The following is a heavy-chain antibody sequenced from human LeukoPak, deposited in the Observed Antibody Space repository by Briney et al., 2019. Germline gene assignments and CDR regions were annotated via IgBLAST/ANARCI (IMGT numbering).Heavy chain of an antibody. CDR1: GGTFSSYA. CDR2: IIPILGIA. V-gene: IGHV1-69*04. CDR3: ARGQQQPTKEDWFDP. Sequence: SVKVSCKASGGTFSSYAISWVRQAPGQGLEWMGRIIPILGIANYAQKFQGRVTITADKSTSTAYMELSSLRSEDTAVYYCARGQQQPTKEDWFDPWGQGTLATVSS. D-gene: IGHD6-13*01. J-gene: IGHJ5*02.